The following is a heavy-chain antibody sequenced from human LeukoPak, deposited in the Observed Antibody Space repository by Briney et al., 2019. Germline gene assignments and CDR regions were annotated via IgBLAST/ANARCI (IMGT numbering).Heavy chain of an antibody. V-gene: IGHV3-9*01. CDR1: GFTFDDYA. CDR3: AKDRTGYYDSSAFDY. D-gene: IGHD3-22*01. CDR2: ISWNSGTL. J-gene: IGHJ4*02. Sequence: PGRSLRLPCAVSGFTFDDYAMHWVRQAPGKGLEWVSGISWNSGTLGYADSVKGRFTISRDNAKNSLYLQMHSLKPEDTAFYYCAKDRTGYYDSSAFDYWGQGTLVTVSS.